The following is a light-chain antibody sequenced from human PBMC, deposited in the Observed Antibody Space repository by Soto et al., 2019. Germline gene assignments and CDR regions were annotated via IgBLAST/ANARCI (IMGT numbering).Light chain of an antibody. Sequence: QSVLTQPPSASGSPRQTVTISCSGSSSNIGSNYVYWYQQLPGTAPKPLIYSNNQRPSGVPDRFSGSKSGTSASLAISGLRSEDEADYYCAAWDDSLTHPVFGGGTQLTVL. CDR2: SNN. CDR1: SSNIGSNY. V-gene: IGLV1-47*02. J-gene: IGLJ2*01. CDR3: AAWDDSLTHPV.